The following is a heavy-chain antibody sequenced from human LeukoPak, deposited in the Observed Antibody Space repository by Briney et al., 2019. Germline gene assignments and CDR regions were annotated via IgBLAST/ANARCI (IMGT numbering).Heavy chain of an antibody. Sequence: SVKVSCKASGGTFSSYAISWVRQAPGQGLEWMGGIIPIFGTANYAQKFQDRVTITADKSTSTAYMELSSLRSEDTAVYYCARDPVDCGGDCDYFDYWGQGTLVTVSS. CDR1: GGTFSSYA. V-gene: IGHV1-69*06. D-gene: IGHD2-21*02. CDR3: ARDPVDCGGDCDYFDY. J-gene: IGHJ4*02. CDR2: IIPIFGTA.